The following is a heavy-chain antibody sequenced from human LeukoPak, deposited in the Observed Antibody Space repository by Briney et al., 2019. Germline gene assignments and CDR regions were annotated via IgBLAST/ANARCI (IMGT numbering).Heavy chain of an antibody. CDR3: ARRIRYSSGWNGLDY. Sequence: ASVNVSCKASGYTFTSYYMHWVRQAPGQGLEGMGIINPSGGSTSYAQKFQGRVTMTRDTSTSTVYMELSSLRSEDTAVYYCARRIRYSSGWNGLDYWGQGTLVTVSS. D-gene: IGHD6-19*01. CDR2: INPSGGST. J-gene: IGHJ4*02. CDR1: GYTFTSYY. V-gene: IGHV1-46*01.